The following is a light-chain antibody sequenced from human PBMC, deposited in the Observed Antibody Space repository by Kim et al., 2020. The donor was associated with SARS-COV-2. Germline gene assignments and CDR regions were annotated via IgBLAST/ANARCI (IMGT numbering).Light chain of an antibody. CDR3: QQRSNWPPGYT. CDR2: DAS. V-gene: IGKV3-11*01. Sequence: SPGERATLSCRASQSVSSYLAWYQQKPGQAPRLLIYDASNRATGIPARFSGSGSGTAFTLTISSLEPEDFAVYYCQQRSNWPPGYTFGQGTKLEI. J-gene: IGKJ2*01. CDR1: QSVSSY.